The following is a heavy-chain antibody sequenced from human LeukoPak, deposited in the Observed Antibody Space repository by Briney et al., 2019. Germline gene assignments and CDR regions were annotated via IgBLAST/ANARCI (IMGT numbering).Heavy chain of an antibody. D-gene: IGHD3-22*01. CDR1: GYTFSNYA. CDR2: ISAYNGNT. CDR3: ARSYYDSTPADY. Sequence: ASVKVSCKASGYTFSNYAITWVRQAPGQGLEWMGWISAYNGNTNYAQKLQGRVTMTTDTSTSTAYMELRSLRSDDTAVYYCARSYYDSTPADYWGQGTLVTVSS. V-gene: IGHV1-18*01. J-gene: IGHJ4*02.